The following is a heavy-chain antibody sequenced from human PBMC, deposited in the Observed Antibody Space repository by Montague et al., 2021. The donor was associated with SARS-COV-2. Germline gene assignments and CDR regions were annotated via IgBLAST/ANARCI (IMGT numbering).Heavy chain of an antibody. Sequence: SRSLSLSASGFTFSGYAMHWVRQAPGKGLEWVAVISYDGSNKYYVDSVKGRFTISRDNSKNTLYLQMNNLRAEDTGVYYCVRPLWFGDSDYFFESWGQGTLVTVSS. CDR2: ISYDGSNK. D-gene: IGHD3-10*01. CDR3: VRPLWFGDSDYFFES. V-gene: IGHV3-30*04. J-gene: IGHJ4*02. CDR1: GFTFSGYA.